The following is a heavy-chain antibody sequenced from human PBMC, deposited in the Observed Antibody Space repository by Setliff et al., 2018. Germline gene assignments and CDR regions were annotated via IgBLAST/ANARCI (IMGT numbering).Heavy chain of an antibody. Sequence: GESLKIPCTGSGYSFTTYWISWVRQMPGKGPEWMGRIDPTDSYTNYNPSFQGRITISADKSVNTVYVQWSSLKASDTAMYYCARQKYGDYDDENYYYMDVWGKGTTVTVSS. CDR1: GYSFTTYW. V-gene: IGHV5-10-1*01. CDR2: IDPTDSYT. D-gene: IGHD4-17*01. J-gene: IGHJ6*03. CDR3: ARQKYGDYDDENYYYMDV.